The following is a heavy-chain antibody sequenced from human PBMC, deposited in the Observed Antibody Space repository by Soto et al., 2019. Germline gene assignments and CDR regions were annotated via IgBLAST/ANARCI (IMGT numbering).Heavy chain of an antibody. CDR1: GYTFTSYD. D-gene: IGHD1-1*01. Sequence: QVQLVQSGAEVKKPGASVKVSCKASGYTFTSYDFAWVRQAPGQGLEWMGWISANNGNTNYAQKLQGRVTMTTDTSTNTAYMELRSLRSDDTAVYYCARDHDWHDGGYFAYWGQGTLVTVSS. J-gene: IGHJ4*02. CDR2: ISANNGNT. V-gene: IGHV1-18*01. CDR3: ARDHDWHDGGYFAY.